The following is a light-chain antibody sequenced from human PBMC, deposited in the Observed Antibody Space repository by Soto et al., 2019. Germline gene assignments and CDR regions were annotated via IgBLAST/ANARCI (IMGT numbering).Light chain of an antibody. CDR3: TSYTSSITYV. V-gene: IGLV2-14*01. J-gene: IGLJ1*01. CDR1: ISDIGGYNY. Sequence: QSALTQPASVSGSPGQSITISCTGTISDIGGYNYVSWYQQHPGKAPKLIVYEVSWRPSGVSNRFSGSKSGNTASLTIPGLQPEDEADYYCTSYTSSITYVFGTGTKVTVL. CDR2: EVS.